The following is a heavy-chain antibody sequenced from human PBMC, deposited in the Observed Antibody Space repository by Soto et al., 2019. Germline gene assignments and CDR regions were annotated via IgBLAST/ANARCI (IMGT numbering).Heavy chain of an antibody. CDR3: ARHGKQLGTYYYYYMDV. J-gene: IGHJ6*03. V-gene: IGHV4-59*08. CDR2: IYYSGST. Sequence: PSETLSLTCTVSGGSISSYYWSWIRQPPGKGLEWIGYIYYSGSTNYNPSLKSRVTISVDTSKNQFSLKLSSVTAADTAVYYCARHGKQLGTYYYYYMDVWGKGTTVTVSS. CDR1: GGSISSYY. D-gene: IGHD6-6*01.